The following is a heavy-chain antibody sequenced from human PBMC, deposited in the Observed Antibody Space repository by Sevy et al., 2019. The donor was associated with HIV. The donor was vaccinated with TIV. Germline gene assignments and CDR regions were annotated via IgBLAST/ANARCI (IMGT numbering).Heavy chain of an antibody. J-gene: IGHJ6*02. V-gene: IGHV3-48*03. CDR2: IRASGLTI. Sequence: GGSLRLSCAASGFTFSSYEMNWVRQAPGKGLEWVSYIRASGLTIDYADSVKGRLTISRDNAKNSLYLHMHSLRAEDTAVYFCARADSSSSEDRFYYYGLDVWGQGTTVTVSS. CDR3: ARADSSSSEDRFYYYGLDV. CDR1: GFTFSSYE. D-gene: IGHD6-6*01.